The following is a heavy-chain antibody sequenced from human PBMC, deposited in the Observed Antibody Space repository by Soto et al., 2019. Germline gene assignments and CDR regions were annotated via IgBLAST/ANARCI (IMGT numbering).Heavy chain of an antibody. CDR1: GGTFSSYA. CDR3: SRDKFTWNDQDDSPGPTVVPD. CDR2: IIPIFGTA. D-gene: IGHD1-1*01. J-gene: IGHJ4*02. Sequence: QVQLVQSGAEVKKPGSSVKVSCKASGGTFSSYAISWVRQAPGQGLEWMGGIIPIFGTANYAQKFQGRVTITADESTSTAYMELSSLRSEDTSVYYCSRDKFTWNDQDDSPGPTVVPDWGQGTLVTVSS. V-gene: IGHV1-69*01.